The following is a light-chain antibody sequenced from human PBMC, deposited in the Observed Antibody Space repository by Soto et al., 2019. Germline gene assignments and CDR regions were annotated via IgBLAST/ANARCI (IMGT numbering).Light chain of an antibody. J-gene: IGKJ1*01. CDR1: QSVGGTF. CDR2: GAS. V-gene: IGKV3-20*01. Sequence: EIVLTQSPGTLSLSPGEGATLSCRASQSVGGTFLAWYQQKGGQAPRLLIHGASNRATGIPDRFSGSGSGTDFTLTISRLEPEDFAVYYCQQYGSSPRTFGQGTKVDI. CDR3: QQYGSSPRT.